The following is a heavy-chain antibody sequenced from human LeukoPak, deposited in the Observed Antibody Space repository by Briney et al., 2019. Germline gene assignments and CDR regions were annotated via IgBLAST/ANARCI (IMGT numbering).Heavy chain of an antibody. CDR2: MYYSGST. CDR1: GGSISSYY. CDR3: ASLYSSSFPLY. V-gene: IGHV4-59*08. J-gene: IGHJ4*02. D-gene: IGHD6-6*01. Sequence: SETLSLTCTVSGGSISSYYWSWLRQPPGKGLEWIGYMYYSGSTNYNPSLKRRVTISVDTSNHQFSLNLSSVTAADPAVYFCASLYSSSFPLYWGQGTLVTVSS.